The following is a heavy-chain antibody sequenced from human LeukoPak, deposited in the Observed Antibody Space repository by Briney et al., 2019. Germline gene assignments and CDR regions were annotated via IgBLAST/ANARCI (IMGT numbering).Heavy chain of an antibody. V-gene: IGHV1-8*01. J-gene: IGHJ4*02. CDR1: GYSFTIYD. CDR2: MNPNSGNT. CDR3: ARGDY. Sequence: ASVTVSCTASGYSFTIYDINWVRQATGQGLGWVGSMNPNSGNTDYAQKLQGRITMTRSTSISTAYMELSSLRSEDTAVYYCARGDYWGQGTLVTVSS.